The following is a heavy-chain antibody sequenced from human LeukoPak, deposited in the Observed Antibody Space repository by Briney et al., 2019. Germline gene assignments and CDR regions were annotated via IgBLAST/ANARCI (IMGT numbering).Heavy chain of an antibody. D-gene: IGHD3-3*01. J-gene: IGHJ4*02. CDR2: IYYSGST. CDR3: ARVYSIFGVVKYYFDY. V-gene: IGHV4-30-4*01. CDR1: GGSISSGDYY. Sequence: SETLSLTCTVSGGSISSGDYYWSWVRQPPGKSLEWIGYIYYSGSTHYNPSLKSRVTISVDTSKNQFPLKLSSVTAADTAVYYCARVYSIFGVVKYYFDYWGQGTLVTVSS.